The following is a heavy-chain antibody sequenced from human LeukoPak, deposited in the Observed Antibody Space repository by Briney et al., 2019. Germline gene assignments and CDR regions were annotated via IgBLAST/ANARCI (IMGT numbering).Heavy chain of an antibody. CDR3: ARNDGEVLWFGELLDYYYYMDV. V-gene: IGHV4-59*01. CDR2: IYYSGST. Sequence: SETLSLTCTVSGGSISSYYWSWIRQPPGKGLEWIGYIYYSGSTNYNPSLKSRVTISVDTSKNQFSLKLSSVTAADTAVYYCARNDGEVLWFGELLDYYYYMDVWGKGTTVTVSS. D-gene: IGHD3-10*01. J-gene: IGHJ6*03. CDR1: GGSISSYY.